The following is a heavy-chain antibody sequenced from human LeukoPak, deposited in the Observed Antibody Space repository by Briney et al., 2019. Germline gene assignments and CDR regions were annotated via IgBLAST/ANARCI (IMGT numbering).Heavy chain of an antibody. V-gene: IGHV3-48*03. CDR1: GFTFSSYE. J-gene: IGHJ6*03. D-gene: IGHD6-13*01. CDR2: ISSSGSTI. CDR3: ARDGSSSRSTYYYYYMDV. Sequence: GGSLRLSCAASGFTFSSYEMNWVRQAPGKGLEWVSYISSSGSTIYYADSVKGRFTISRDNAKNSLYLQMNSLRAEDTAVYYCARDGSSSRSTYYYYYMDVWGKGTTVTVSS.